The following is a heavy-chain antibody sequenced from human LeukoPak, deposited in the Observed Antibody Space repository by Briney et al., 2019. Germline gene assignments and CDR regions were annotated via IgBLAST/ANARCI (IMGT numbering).Heavy chain of an antibody. J-gene: IGHJ6*03. CDR1: GYTFNSYG. V-gene: IGHV1-18*01. D-gene: IGHD2-2*02. CDR3: ARDFPDIVVVPAAISLYYYYYMDV. Sequence: GASVKVSCKASGYTFNSYGISWVRQAPGQGLEWMGWISAYNGNTNYAQKLQGRVTMTTDTSTSTAYMELRSLRSDDTAVYYCARDFPDIVVVPAAISLYYYYYMDVWGKGTTVTVSS. CDR2: ISAYNGNT.